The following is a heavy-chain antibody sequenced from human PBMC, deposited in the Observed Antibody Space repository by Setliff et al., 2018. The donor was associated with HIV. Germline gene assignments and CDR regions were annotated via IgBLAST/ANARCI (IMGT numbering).Heavy chain of an antibody. V-gene: IGHV3-11*03. D-gene: IGHD3-9*01. CDR1: RFTFSDYY. Sequence: GESLRLSCAASRFTFSDYYMNWIRQAPGKGLEWLSFISSTSTYTNYADSVKGRFTISRDNAKKLVYLQMNSLRADDTAVYYCASGRYSIFDGFDIWGQGTLVTVSS. CDR3: ASGRYSIFDGFDI. J-gene: IGHJ3*02. CDR2: ISSTSTYT.